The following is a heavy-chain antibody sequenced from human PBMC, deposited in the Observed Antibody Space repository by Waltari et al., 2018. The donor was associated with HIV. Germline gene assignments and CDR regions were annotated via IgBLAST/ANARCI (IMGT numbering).Heavy chain of an antibody. CDR1: GSHLGGFG. D-gene: IGHD3-10*01. CDR3: MKEAALMVWAPEKSPV. Sequence: LQSGGAFVQPGGRLGLSWGGPGSHLGGFGLRWVRQSPGRGMQWISHISGGGATRSYADSVKGRFTIFRENSRNTLYLQLNDLRTEDTAVYFCMKEAALMVWAPEKSPVWGRGTSVTVSP. J-gene: IGHJ3*01. CDR2: ISGGGATR. V-gene: IGHV3-23*01.